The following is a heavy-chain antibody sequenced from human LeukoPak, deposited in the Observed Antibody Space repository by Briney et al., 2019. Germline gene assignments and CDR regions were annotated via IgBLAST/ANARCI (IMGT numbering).Heavy chain of an antibody. CDR2: IRYDGSNE. CDR1: GFTFSSYG. Sequence: PGGSLRLSCAASGFTFSSYGMHWVRQAPGEGLEWVAFIRYDGSNEQYADSVKGRFSISRDSSKNILYLQMNSLRAEDTAVYYCAKDRCSNGVGCYYYYMDVWGKGTTVTISS. J-gene: IGHJ6*03. CDR3: AKDRCSNGVGCYYYYMDV. D-gene: IGHD2-8*01. V-gene: IGHV3-30*02.